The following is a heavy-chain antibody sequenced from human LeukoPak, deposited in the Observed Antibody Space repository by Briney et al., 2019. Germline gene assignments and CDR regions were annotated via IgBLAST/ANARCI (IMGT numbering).Heavy chain of an antibody. J-gene: IGHJ4*02. CDR2: SGGSGGAT. V-gene: IGHV3-23*01. D-gene: IGHD3-3*01. CDR1: GFTFSSFG. Sequence: GGSLRLSCAASGFTFSSFGMSWVRQSPEAGLEWVSVSGGSGGATHYAESVKGRFTISRDNSKNTLYLEMSRLRADDTAVYYCAKGKDFNGYYVDSWGQGTLVTVSS. CDR3: AKGKDFNGYYVDS.